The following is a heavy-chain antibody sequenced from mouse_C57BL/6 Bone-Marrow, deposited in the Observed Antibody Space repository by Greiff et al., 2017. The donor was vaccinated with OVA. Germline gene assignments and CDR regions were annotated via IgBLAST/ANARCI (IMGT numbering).Heavy chain of an antibody. D-gene: IGHD1-1*01. CDR2: ILPGSGST. V-gene: IGHV1-9*01. J-gene: IGHJ1*03. CDR3: ARCIYYYGSNYYWYFDV. Sequence: QVQLQQSGAELMKPGASVKLSCKATGYTFTGYWIEWVKQRPGHGLEWIGEILPGSGSTNYNEKFKGKATFTADTSSNTAYMQLSSLTTEDSAIYYCARCIYYYGSNYYWYFDVWGTGTTVTVAS. CDR1: GYTFTGYW.